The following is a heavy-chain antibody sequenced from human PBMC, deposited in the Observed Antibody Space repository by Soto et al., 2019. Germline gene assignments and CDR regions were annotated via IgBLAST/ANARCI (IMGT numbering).Heavy chain of an antibody. CDR2: VTGSGYYT. Sequence: VQLLESGGGLVQPGGSLRLSCAASGFTFSNYAMNWVRQAPGKGLEWASTVTGSGYYTYYADSVKGRFTISRDNSENTLFMQMNSLRADDTAIYYCAKTRPGFDFWGQGVLVTVSS. V-gene: IGHV3-23*01. CDR3: AKTRPGFDF. CDR1: GFTFSNYA. J-gene: IGHJ4*02.